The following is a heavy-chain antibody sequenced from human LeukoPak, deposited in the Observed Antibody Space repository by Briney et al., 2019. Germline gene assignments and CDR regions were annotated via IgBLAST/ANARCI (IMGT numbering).Heavy chain of an antibody. V-gene: IGHV3-23*01. D-gene: IGHD3-10*01. CDR2: ISGSGGST. Sequence: TGGSLRLSCAASGFTFSSYAMSWVRQAPGKGLEWVSAISGSGGSTYYADSVKGRLTISRDNSKNTLYLQMNSLRAEDTAVYYCAKDYGSGSYGLRYYFDYWGQGTLVTVSS. J-gene: IGHJ4*02. CDR1: GFTFSSYA. CDR3: AKDYGSGSYGLRYYFDY.